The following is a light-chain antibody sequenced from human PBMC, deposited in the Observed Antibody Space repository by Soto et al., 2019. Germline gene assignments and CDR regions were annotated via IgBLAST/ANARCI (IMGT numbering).Light chain of an antibody. CDR1: QSVSSIY. CDR3: QHYGSSLIT. V-gene: IGKV3-20*01. CDR2: GAS. Sequence: DIRSTKSPCTQSLSPAETDTLTCSVSQSVSSIYLAWYQQKPGQAPRLLIYGASTRATGIPDRFSGSGSGTDFTLTIRRLEPEDLAVYFCQHYGSSLITFGQGTRLE. J-gene: IGKJ5*01.